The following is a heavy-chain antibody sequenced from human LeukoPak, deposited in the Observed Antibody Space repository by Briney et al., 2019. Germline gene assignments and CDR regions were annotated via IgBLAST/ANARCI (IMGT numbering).Heavy chain of an antibody. J-gene: IGHJ5*02. D-gene: IGHD3-10*01. V-gene: IGHV3-30*02. CDR3: AKDVYYYGSGSYFGWFDP. Sequence: PGRSLRLSCAASGFTFSSYAMHWVRQAPGKGLEWVAFIRYDGSNKYYADSVKGRFTISRDNSKNTLYLQMNSLRAEDTAVYYCAKDVYYYGSGSYFGWFDPWGQGTLVTVSS. CDR1: GFTFSSYA. CDR2: IRYDGSNK.